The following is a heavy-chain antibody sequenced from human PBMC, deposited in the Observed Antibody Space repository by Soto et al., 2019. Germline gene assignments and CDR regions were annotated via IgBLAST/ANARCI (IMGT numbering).Heavy chain of an antibody. CDR2: INPSGGGT. D-gene: IGHD4-17*01. CDR1: GYTFTSYY. V-gene: IGHV1-46*03. CDR3: ARGPTVTNSAEYFQH. Sequence: KVSCKASGYTFTSYYMHWVRQAPGQGLEWMGIINPSGGGTSFAQKFQGRATMTRDTSTSTVYMELSSLRSEDTAVYYCARGPTVTNSAEYFQHWGQGTLVTVSS. J-gene: IGHJ1*01.